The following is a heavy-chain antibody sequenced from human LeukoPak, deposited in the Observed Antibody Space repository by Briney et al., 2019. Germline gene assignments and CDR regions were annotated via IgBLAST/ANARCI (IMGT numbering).Heavy chain of an antibody. CDR1: GGSTSSGVVY. CDR2: IYYSGTT. CDR3: ARGTTDGYSYERFDY. D-gene: IGHD5-18*01. Sequence: PSQTLSLTCTVSGGSTSSGVVYWSWIRQHPGKGLEWLGYIYYSGTTYYNPSLKSRVTFSVDMSKNQFYLKMNPVTAADTALYYCARGTTDGYSYERFDYWRQGNGATVSS. V-gene: IGHV4-31*03. J-gene: IGHJ4*02.